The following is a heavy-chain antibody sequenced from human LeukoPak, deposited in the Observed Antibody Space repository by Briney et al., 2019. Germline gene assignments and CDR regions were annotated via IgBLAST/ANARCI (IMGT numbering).Heavy chain of an antibody. CDR2: IYTSGST. V-gene: IGHV4-61*02. Sequence: PSQTLSLTCTVSGGSISSGSYYWSWIRQPAGKGLEWIGRIYTSGSTNYNPSLKSRVTISVDTSKNQFSLKLSSVTAADTAVYYCASGPITIFGVVISQEVWGKGTTVTVSS. CDR1: GGSISSGSYY. D-gene: IGHD3-3*01. J-gene: IGHJ6*04. CDR3: ASGPITIFGVVISQEV.